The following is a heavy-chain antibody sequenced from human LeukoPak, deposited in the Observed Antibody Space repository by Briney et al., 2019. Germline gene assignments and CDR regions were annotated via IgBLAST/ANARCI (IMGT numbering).Heavy chain of an antibody. CDR3: VRVGRIQLWLTTDY. V-gene: IGHV4-38-2*02. J-gene: IGHJ4*02. CDR1: GYSISSGYY. Sequence: SETLSLTCTVSGYSISSGYYWGWIRQPPGKGLEWIGSIYHSGSTYYNPSLKSRVTISVDTSKNQFSLKLSSVTAADTAVYYCVRVGRIQLWLTTDYWGQGTLVTVSS. D-gene: IGHD5-18*01. CDR2: IYHSGST.